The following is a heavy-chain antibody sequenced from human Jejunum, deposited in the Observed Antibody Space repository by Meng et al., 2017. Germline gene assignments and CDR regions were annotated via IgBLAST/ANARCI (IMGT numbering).Heavy chain of an antibody. J-gene: IGHJ4*02. V-gene: IGHV1-18*01. CDR3: ARVASFVSDY. CDR1: GYTFNTYG. CDR2: TNAYNGNT. Sequence: QVQLVQSGVEVKKPGASVKVSCKASGYTFNTYGISWVRQAPGQGLEWMGWTNAYNGNTNYEEKLQGRVTMTTDTSTSTAYMELRNLRSDDTAAYYCARVASFVSDYWGQGTLVTVSS. D-gene: IGHD3-3*01.